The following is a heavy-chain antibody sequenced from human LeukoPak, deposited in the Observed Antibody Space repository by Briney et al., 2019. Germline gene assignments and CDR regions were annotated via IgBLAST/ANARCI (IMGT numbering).Heavy chain of an antibody. J-gene: IGHJ4*02. CDR1: GGSFSGYY. CDR2: INHSGST. D-gene: IGHD4-17*01. Sequence: SETLSLTCAVYGGSFSGYYWSWIRQPPGKGLEWIGEINHSGSTNYNPSLKSRVTISVDTSKNQFSLKLSSVTAADTAVYYCARGSPYGDLGYWGQGTLVTVSS. CDR3: ARGSPYGDLGY. V-gene: IGHV4-34*01.